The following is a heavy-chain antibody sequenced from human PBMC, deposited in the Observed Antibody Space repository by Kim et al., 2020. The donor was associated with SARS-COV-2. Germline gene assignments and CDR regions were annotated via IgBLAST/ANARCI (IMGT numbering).Heavy chain of an antibody. D-gene: IGHD3-9*01. V-gene: IGHV3-7*03. J-gene: IGHJ4*02. CDR2: IKQDGSEK. Sequence: GGSLRLSCAASGFTFSSYWMSWVRQAPGKGLEWVANIKQDGSEKYYVDSVKGRFTISRDNAKNSLYLQVNSLRAEDTSVYYCARVSQIYFDWFFDYWGQGTLVTVSS. CDR3: ARVSQIYFDWFFDY. CDR1: GFTFSSYW.